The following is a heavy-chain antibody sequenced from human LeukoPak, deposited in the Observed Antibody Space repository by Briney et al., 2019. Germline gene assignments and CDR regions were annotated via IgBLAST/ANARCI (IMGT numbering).Heavy chain of an antibody. Sequence: GGSLRLSCAAPGFTFSSYAMSWVRQAPGKGLEWVSAISGSGGSTYYADSVKGRFTISRDNSKNTLYLQMNSLRAEDTAVYYCAKDFGSSSRIDAFDIWGRGTMVTVSS. CDR1: GFTFSSYA. CDR3: AKDFGSSSRIDAFDI. CDR2: ISGSGGST. V-gene: IGHV3-23*01. J-gene: IGHJ3*02. D-gene: IGHD6-6*01.